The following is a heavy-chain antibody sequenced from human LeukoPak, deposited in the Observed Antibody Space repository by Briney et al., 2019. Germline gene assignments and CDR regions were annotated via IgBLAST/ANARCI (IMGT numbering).Heavy chain of an antibody. V-gene: IGHV1-24*01. J-gene: IGHJ4*02. CDR3: ATVEYQLHYYFDY. D-gene: IGHD2-2*01. CDR2: FDPEDGET. CDR1: GYTLTELS. Sequence: ASVKVSCKVSGYTLTELSMHWVRQAPGKGLEWMGGFDPEDGETIYAQKFLGRVTMTEDTSTDTAYMELSSLRSEDTAVYYCATVEYQLHYYFDYWGQGTLVTVSS.